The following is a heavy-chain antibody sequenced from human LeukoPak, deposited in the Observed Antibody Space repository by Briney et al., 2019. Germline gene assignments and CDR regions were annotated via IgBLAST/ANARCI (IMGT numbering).Heavy chain of an antibody. CDR2: ISNSGSIT. J-gene: IGHJ6*01. CDR3: SRDKATLFSYYGMDL. Sequence: PGGSLRLSCAASRFTFSSYEMNWVRRAPGKGLESVAYISNSGSITYYADSVKGRFTISRDNANNSVSLLLNSLRAEDTAVYYCSRDKATLFSYYGMDLWGQGSTVTVSS. CDR1: RFTFSSYE. V-gene: IGHV3-48*03.